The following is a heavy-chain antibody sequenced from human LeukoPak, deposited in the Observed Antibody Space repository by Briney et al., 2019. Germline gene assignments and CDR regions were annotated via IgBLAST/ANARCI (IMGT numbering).Heavy chain of an antibody. CDR3: ARALGDNQAFDI. V-gene: IGHV4-59*08. Sequence: SETLSLTCTVSGGSISSYYWSWIRQPPGKGLEWIGYIYYSGSTNYNPSLKSRVTISVDTSKNQFSLKLSSVTAADTAVYYCARALGDNQAFDIWGQGTVVTVSS. J-gene: IGHJ3*02. D-gene: IGHD1-14*01. CDR1: GGSISSYY. CDR2: IYYSGST.